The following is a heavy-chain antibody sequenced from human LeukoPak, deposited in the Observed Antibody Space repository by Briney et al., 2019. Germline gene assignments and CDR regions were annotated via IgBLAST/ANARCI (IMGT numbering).Heavy chain of an antibody. CDR3: ARGRLAGYSSSSDFDY. D-gene: IGHD6-13*01. J-gene: IGHJ4*02. Sequence: GGSLRLSCAASGFTFSSYWMSWVRQAPGKGLEWVVNIKQDGSEKYYVASVEGRFTISRDNAKNSVYLQMNSLRAGDTAVYYCARGRLAGYSSSSDFDYWGQGTLVTVSS. CDR1: GFTFSSYW. V-gene: IGHV3-7*01. CDR2: IKQDGSEK.